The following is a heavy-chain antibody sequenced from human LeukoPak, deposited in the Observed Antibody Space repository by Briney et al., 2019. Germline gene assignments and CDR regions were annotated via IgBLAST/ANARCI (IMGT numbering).Heavy chain of an antibody. D-gene: IGHD2-15*01. CDR2: IYHSGIT. CDR1: GYSISSGYY. J-gene: IGHJ4*02. Sequence: SETLSLTCTVSGYSISSGYYWGWIRQPPGKGLEWIGYIYHSGITYHNPSLKSRVTISVDTSKNQFSLKLSSVTAADTAVYYCAREFCSGGSCPIDFWGQGTLVTVSS. CDR3: AREFCSGGSCPIDF. V-gene: IGHV4-38-2*02.